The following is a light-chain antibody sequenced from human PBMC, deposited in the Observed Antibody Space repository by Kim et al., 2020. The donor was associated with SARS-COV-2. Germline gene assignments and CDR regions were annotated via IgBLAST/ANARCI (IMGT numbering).Light chain of an antibody. CDR2: ATS. CDR1: PSVRRW. V-gene: IGKV1-5*03. Sequence: DIQMTQSPSTLSASVGDRVTITCRASPSVRRWLAWYQQKPGQAPKLLIYATSFLQSGVPSRFSASGSGTEFTLTITNLQPDDFATYYCQHYDNYEGAFAQGTKVDIK. CDR3: QHYDNYEGA. J-gene: IGKJ1*01.